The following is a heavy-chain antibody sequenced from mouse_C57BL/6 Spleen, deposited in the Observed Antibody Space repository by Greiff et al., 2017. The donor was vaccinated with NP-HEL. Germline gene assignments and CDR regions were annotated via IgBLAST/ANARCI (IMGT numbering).Heavy chain of an antibody. CDR3: ARSYDHEDYYAMDY. D-gene: IGHD2-3*01. J-gene: IGHJ4*01. Sequence: VHVKQSGAELVKPGASVKLSCTASGFNIKDYYMHWVKQRTEQGLEWIGRIDPEDGETKYAPKFQGKATITADTSSNTAYLQLSSLTSEDPAVYYCARSYDHEDYYAMDYWGQGTSVTVSS. CDR2: IDPEDGET. V-gene: IGHV14-2*01. CDR1: GFNIKDYY.